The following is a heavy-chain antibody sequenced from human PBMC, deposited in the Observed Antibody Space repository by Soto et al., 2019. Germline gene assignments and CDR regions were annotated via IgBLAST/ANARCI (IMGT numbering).Heavy chain of an antibody. CDR2: IWYDGSNK. CDR1: GFTFSSYG. Sequence: GGSLRLSCAASGFTFSSYGMHWVRQAPGKGLEWVAVIWYDGSNKYYADSVKGRFTISRDNSKNTLYLQMNSLRAEDTAVYYCAREAEDSSSWYLAYYYYGMDVWGQGTTVTVSS. CDR3: AREAEDSSSWYLAYYYYGMDV. D-gene: IGHD6-13*01. J-gene: IGHJ6*02. V-gene: IGHV3-33*01.